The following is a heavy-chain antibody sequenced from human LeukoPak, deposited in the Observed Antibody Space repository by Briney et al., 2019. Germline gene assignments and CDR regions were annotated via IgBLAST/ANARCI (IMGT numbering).Heavy chain of an antibody. CDR3: ARGEYYYDSSGYWGY. D-gene: IGHD3-22*01. V-gene: IGHV4-30-4*01. CDR1: GGSISSGDYH. Sequence: SQTLSLTCTVSGGSISSGDYHWSWIPQPPGKGLKWIGYIYYSGSTYYNPSLKSRVTISVDTSKSQFSLKLSSVTAADTAVYYCARGEYYYDSSGYWGYWGQGTLVTVSS. CDR2: IYYSGST. J-gene: IGHJ4*02.